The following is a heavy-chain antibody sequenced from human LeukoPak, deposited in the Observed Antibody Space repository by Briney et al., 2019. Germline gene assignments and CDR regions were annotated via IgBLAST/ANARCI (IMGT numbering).Heavy chain of an antibody. CDR2: IGSAGDT. CDR3: ANLGLDSLDV. CDR1: GFTFSRYD. V-gene: IGHV3-13*01. Sequence: GGSLRLSCAASGFTFSRYDMHWVRQAKGKGLEWVSSIGSAGDTYYSASVKGRFTISRENARNSLHLQMSSLRAEDTAVYYCANLGLDSLDVWGQGTTVTVSS. D-gene: IGHD3/OR15-3a*01. J-gene: IGHJ6*02.